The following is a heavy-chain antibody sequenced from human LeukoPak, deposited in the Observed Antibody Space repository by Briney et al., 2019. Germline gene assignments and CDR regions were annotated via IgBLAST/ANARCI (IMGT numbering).Heavy chain of an antibody. J-gene: IGHJ4*02. D-gene: IGHD3-22*01. CDR3: ARTYYYDSSGYYPDYFDC. CDR2: IYYSGST. CDR1: GGSISSGDYY. V-gene: IGHV4-30-4*01. Sequence: SQTLSLTCTVSGGSISSGDYYWSWIRQPPGKGLEWIGYIYYSGSTYYNPSLKSRVTISVDTSKNQFSLKLSSVTAADTAVYYCARTYYYDSSGYYPDYFDCWGQGTLVTVSS.